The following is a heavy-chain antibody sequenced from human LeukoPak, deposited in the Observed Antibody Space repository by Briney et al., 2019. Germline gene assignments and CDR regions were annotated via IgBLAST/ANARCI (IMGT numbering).Heavy chain of an antibody. Sequence: SETLSLTCAVYGGSFSGYYWSWIRQPPGKGLEWIGEINHSGSTNYNPSLKSRVTISVDTSKNQFSLKLSSMTAADTAVYYCARFSYPGALTSSWQTRGPHPPQYFDYWGQGTLVTVSS. CDR2: INHSGST. J-gene: IGHJ4*02. CDR3: ARFSYPGALTSSWQTRGPHPPQYFDY. D-gene: IGHD6-13*01. V-gene: IGHV4-34*01. CDR1: GGSFSGYY.